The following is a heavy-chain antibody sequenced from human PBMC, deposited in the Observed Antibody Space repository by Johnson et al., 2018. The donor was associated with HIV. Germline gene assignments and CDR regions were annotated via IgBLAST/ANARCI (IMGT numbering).Heavy chain of an antibody. Sequence: VQLVESGGGLVQPGGSLRLSCAASGFTFSIHTMHWVRQAPGKGLEYVSGISDYGGKTYYTNSLSGRFTISRENSRNMVYLQTNSLRAGDTALDYCAKWSGGWSGKRTKCLDPFDIWGQGTMVTVSS. CDR2: ISDYGGKT. CDR3: AKWSGGWSGKRTKCLDPFDI. CDR1: GFTFSIHT. D-gene: IGHD3-3*01. J-gene: IGHJ3*02. V-gene: IGHV3-64*01.